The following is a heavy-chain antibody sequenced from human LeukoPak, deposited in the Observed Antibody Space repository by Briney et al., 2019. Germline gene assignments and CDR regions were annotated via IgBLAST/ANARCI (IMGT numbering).Heavy chain of an antibody. J-gene: IGHJ5*02. CDR2: INSSSSDI. V-gene: IGHV3-21*01. Sequence: GGSLRLSCAASGFTFSSYNMNWVRQAPGKGVEWVSSINSSSSDIYYADSVKGRFTISRDIAKNSLYLQMDILRAEDTAVYYCARDFLGYSGYTYDLWGQGTLVTVSS. D-gene: IGHD5-12*01. CDR3: ARDFLGYSGYTYDL. CDR1: GFTFSSYN.